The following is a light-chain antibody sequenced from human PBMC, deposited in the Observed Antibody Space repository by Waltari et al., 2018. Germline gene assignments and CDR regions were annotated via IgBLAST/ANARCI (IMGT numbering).Light chain of an antibody. CDR2: GAS. Sequence: EIVLTQSPVILSVSPGERTTLSCRASQSITSNLAGYQQKPGQSPRLLIYGASIRAAGIPARFSGSGSGTEFTLTISSLQSEDFAVYYCQQYNNWLPLTFGGGTKVEIK. V-gene: IGKV3-15*01. J-gene: IGKJ4*01. CDR1: QSITSN. CDR3: QQYNNWLPLT.